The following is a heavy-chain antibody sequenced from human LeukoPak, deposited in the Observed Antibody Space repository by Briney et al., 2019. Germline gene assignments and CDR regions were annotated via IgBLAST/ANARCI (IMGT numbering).Heavy chain of an antibody. CDR1: GFTFRRYW. V-gene: IGHV3-74*01. D-gene: IGHD1-14*01. J-gene: IGHJ4*02. Sequence: GGSLRLSCEVSGFTFRRYWMHWVRQVPGKGLLWVARTNTAGTITTYADSVQGRFTMSRDNGQEKLFLQLTSLRVEDTAVYFCVREAMFERSLDRWGQGTLVTVSS. CDR3: VREAMFERSLDR. CDR2: TNTAGTIT.